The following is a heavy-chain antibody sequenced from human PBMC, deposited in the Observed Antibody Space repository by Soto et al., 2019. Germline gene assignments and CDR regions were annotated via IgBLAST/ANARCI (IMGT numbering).Heavy chain of an antibody. CDR1: GGSISSGGYY. V-gene: IGHV4-31*03. D-gene: IGHD2-2*03. CDR3: ARTGERWILGYYFDY. CDR2: IYYSGST. Sequence: QVQLQESGPGLVKPSQTLSLTCTVSGGSISSGGYYWSWIRQHPGKGLEWIGYIYYSGSTYYNPSLKSRVTISVDTSKNQFSLKLSSVTGADTAVYYCARTGERWILGYYFDYWGQGTLVTVSS. J-gene: IGHJ4*02.